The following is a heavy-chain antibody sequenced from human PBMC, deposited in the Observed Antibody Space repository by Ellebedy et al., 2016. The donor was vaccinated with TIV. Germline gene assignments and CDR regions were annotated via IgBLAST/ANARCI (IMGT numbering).Heavy chain of an antibody. CDR2: INPNSGAT. CDR1: GYIFTGYY. D-gene: IGHD6-19*01. CDR3: ARDVGQWLVRYFFDY. V-gene: IGHV1-2*02. Sequence: ASVKVSCKASGYIFTGYYIHWVRQAPGQGLEWMGWINPNSGATHDAQKFQGRVTMSRDTSISTAYMELSRLTSDDTAVYYCARDVGQWLVRYFFDYWGQGTLVTVSS. J-gene: IGHJ4*02.